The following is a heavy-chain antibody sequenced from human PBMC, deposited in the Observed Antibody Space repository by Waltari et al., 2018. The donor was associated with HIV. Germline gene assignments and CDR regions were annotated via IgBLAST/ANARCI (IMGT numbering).Heavy chain of an antibody. D-gene: IGHD2-8*01. CDR1: GFTFSLYW. CDR2: IKQDGSEK. Sequence: EVQLVESGGGLVQPGGSLSLSCADSGFTFSLYWMSWVRQAPGKGLEWVANIKQDGSEKHYVDSVKGRFTISRDNAKKSLYLQMNSLRAEDTAVYYCARMGLMMYAIGAFDIWGQGTMVTVSS. J-gene: IGHJ3*02. CDR3: ARMGLMMYAIGAFDI. V-gene: IGHV3-7*01.